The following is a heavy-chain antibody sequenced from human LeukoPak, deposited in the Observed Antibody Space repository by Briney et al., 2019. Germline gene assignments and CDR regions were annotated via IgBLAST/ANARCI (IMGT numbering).Heavy chain of an antibody. J-gene: IGHJ4*02. CDR1: GGSISSSGYY. Sequence: SETLSITCTVSGGSISSSGYYCSWIRQHPGKGLEWIGYIYYSGSTYYNPSLKSRVTISVDTSKNQFSLKLSSVTAADTAVYYCARGELPSHFDFWGQGTLVTVSS. CDR2: IYYSGST. CDR3: ARGELPSHFDF. D-gene: IGHD2-15*01. V-gene: IGHV4-31*03.